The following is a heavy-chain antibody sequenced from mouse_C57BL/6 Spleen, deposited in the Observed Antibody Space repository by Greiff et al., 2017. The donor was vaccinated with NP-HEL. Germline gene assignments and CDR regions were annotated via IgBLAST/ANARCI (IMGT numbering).Heavy chain of an antibody. J-gene: IGHJ2*01. D-gene: IGHD2-2*01. CDR1: GYAFSSSW. CDR3: ANYGYDGVFDY. CDR2: IYPGDGDT. Sequence: QVQLQQSGPELVKPGASVKISCKASGYAFSSSWMNWVKQRPGKGLEWIGRIYPGDGDTNYNGKFKGKATLTADKSSSTAYMQLSSLTSEDSAVYFCANYGYDGVFDYWGQGTTLTVSS. V-gene: IGHV1-82*01.